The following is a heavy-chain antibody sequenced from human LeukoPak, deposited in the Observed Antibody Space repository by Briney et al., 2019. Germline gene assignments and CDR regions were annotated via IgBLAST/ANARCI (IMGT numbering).Heavy chain of an antibody. Sequence: SETLSLTCTVSGGSVSSYYWSWIRQPPGKGLEWIGYIYSSGITNYNPSLQSRVTIAVDTSKNQFSLKLISVTAADTAVYYCARDRCGRTTCYPGAFDIWGQGTMVTVSS. CDR3: ARDRCGRTTCYPGAFDI. D-gene: IGHD2-2*01. V-gene: IGHV4-59*02. CDR1: GGSVSSYY. J-gene: IGHJ3*02. CDR2: IYSSGIT.